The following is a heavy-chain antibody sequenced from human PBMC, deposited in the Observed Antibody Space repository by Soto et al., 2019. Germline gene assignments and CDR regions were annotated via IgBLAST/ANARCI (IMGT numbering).Heavy chain of an antibody. Sequence: EVQLVESGGGLVQPGESLRLSCAASGLTFNSYWMSWVRQAPGKGLEWVANIKQDGSEKNYVDSVKGRFTVSRDNAINSVHLQMNSLRAEDTAVYFCASVYSSLSGRALDYWGRGTLVIVSS. CDR1: GLTFNSYW. CDR3: ASVYSSLSGRALDY. V-gene: IGHV3-7*01. D-gene: IGHD6-6*01. J-gene: IGHJ4*02. CDR2: IKQDGSEK.